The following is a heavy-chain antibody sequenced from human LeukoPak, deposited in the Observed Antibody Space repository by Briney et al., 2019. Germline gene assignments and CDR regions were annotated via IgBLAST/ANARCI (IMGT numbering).Heavy chain of an antibody. D-gene: IGHD1-14*01. CDR1: GGSISSSSYY. Sequence: PSETLSLTCTVSGGSISSSSYYWGWIRQPPGKGLEWIGSIYYSGSTYYNPSLKSRVTISVDTSKNQFSLKLSSVTAADTAVYYCARGQVFKQRKSLYYMDVWGKGTTVTVSS. J-gene: IGHJ6*03. CDR3: ARGQVFKQRKSLYYMDV. V-gene: IGHV4-39*01. CDR2: IYYSGST.